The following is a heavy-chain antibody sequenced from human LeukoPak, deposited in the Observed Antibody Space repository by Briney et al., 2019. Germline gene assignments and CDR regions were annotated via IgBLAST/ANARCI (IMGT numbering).Heavy chain of an antibody. Sequence: GGSLRLSCTTSGFIFSNYGMHWVRQAPGKGLEWVSSISSSSSYIYYADSVKGRFTISRDNAKNSLYLQMNSLRAEDTAVYYCARDGDYYGSGSYYNWGQGTLVTVSS. V-gene: IGHV3-21*01. CDR1: GFIFSNYG. CDR2: ISSSSSYI. J-gene: IGHJ4*02. CDR3: ARDGDYYGSGSYYN. D-gene: IGHD3-10*01.